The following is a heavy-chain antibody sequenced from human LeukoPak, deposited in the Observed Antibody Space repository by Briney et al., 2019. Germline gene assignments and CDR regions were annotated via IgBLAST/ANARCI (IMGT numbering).Heavy chain of an antibody. D-gene: IGHD4-23*01. J-gene: IGHJ4*02. V-gene: IGHV4-34*01. CDR3: ARGRDYGGNSGRIDY. CDR1: GGSFSGYY. Sequence: SETLSLTCAVYGGSFSGYYWSWIRQPPGKGLEWIGEINHSGRTNYNPSLKSRVTISVGTSKNQFSLKLSSVTAADTAVYNCARGRDYGGNSGRIDYWGQGTLVTVSS. CDR2: INHSGRT.